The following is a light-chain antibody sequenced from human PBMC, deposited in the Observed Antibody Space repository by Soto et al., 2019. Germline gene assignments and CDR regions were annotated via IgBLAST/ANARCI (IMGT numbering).Light chain of an antibody. Sequence: QSVWTQPPSMSAAPGQKVPISCSGSSSNIGDNFVSWYQHLPGTAPKLLIFDNSQRPSEIPDRFFGSKSGTIATLAITGPQTGDEAVYYCATWDSKLSAVVFGGGTKLTVL. CDR1: SSNIGDNF. J-gene: IGLJ2*01. CDR3: ATWDSKLSAVV. V-gene: IGLV1-51*01. CDR2: DNS.